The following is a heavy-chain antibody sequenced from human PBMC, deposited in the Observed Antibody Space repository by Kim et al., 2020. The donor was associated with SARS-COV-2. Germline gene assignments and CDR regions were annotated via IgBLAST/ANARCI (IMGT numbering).Heavy chain of an antibody. Sequence: SVKVSCKASGGTFSSYAISWVRQAPGQGLEWMGGIIPIFVTANYAQKFQGRVTITADESTSTAYMELSSLRSEDTAVYYCARDKALWFGELLPPSYYYYYGMDVWGQGTTVTVSS. D-gene: IGHD3-10*01. CDR1: GGTFSSYA. CDR2: IIPIFVTA. V-gene: IGHV1-69*13. J-gene: IGHJ6*02. CDR3: ARDKALWFGELLPPSYYYYYGMDV.